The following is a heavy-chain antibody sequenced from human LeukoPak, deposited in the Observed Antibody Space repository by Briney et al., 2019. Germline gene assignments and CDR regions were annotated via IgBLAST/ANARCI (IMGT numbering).Heavy chain of an antibody. D-gene: IGHD2-15*01. V-gene: IGHV3-74*03. CDR3: AKGNIVVVVAAREYYFDY. CDR1: GFTVSNKW. J-gene: IGHJ4*02. Sequence: GGSLRLSCAASGFTVSNKWMEWVRQGPGKGLVWVSGINSEGTSRTYADSVKGRFTISRDNAKNTLFLQMNSLRAEDTAVYYCAKGNIVVVVAAREYYFDYWGQGTLVTVSS. CDR2: INSEGTSR.